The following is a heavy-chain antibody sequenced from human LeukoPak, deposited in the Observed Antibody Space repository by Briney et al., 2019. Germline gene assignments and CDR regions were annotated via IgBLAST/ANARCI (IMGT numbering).Heavy chain of an antibody. V-gene: IGHV1-18*01. D-gene: IGHD4-23*01. CDR2: SSAYNGNT. CDR3: ARLSHPGEWELLFDY. Sequence: ASVKVSCKASGYTFTSYGISWVRQAPGRGLEWMGWSSAYNGNTNYVQNLQGRVTMTTDTSTSTAYMELRGLRSDDTAVYYCARLSHPGEWELLFDYWGQGTLVTVSS. J-gene: IGHJ4*02. CDR1: GYTFTSYG.